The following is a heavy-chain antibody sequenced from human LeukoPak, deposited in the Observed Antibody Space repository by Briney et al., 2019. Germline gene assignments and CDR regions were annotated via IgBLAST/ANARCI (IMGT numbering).Heavy chain of an antibody. CDR1: GFTVSNNY. CDR3: ASASSHRIAAGGDY. J-gene: IGHJ4*02. D-gene: IGHD6-13*01. CDR2: IYTGGTT. Sequence: GGSLRLSCAASGFTVSNNYMSWVRQAPGKGLEWVSVIYTGGTTYYADSVKGRFTISRDNSKNTLYLQMNSLRAEDTAVYYCASASSHRIAAGGDYWGQGTLVTVSS. V-gene: IGHV3-66*01.